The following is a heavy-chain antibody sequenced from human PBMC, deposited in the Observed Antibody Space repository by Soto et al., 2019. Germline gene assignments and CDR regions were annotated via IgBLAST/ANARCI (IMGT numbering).Heavy chain of an antibody. J-gene: IGHJ4*02. Sequence: QVQLQESGPGLVKPSETLSLTCTVSGGSISSYYWSWIRQPPGKGLEWIGHINYSGSTNYNPSLKSRVTISVDTSKIQFSLKLSSVTAADTALYYCARTTLQGGNYWVDYFDYWGQGTLVTVSS. CDR2: INYSGST. CDR3: ARTTLQGGNYWVDYFDY. CDR1: GGSISSYY. D-gene: IGHD4-4*01. V-gene: IGHV4-59*08.